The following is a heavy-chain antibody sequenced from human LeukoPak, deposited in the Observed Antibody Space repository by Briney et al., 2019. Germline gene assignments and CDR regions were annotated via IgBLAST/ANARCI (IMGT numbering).Heavy chain of an antibody. J-gene: IGHJ4*02. CDR1: GFTVSSNY. CDR3: ARPITIFGVVIIPFDS. CDR2: IYSGGST. Sequence: PGRSLRLSCAASGFTVSSNYMSWVRQAPGKGLEWVSVIYSGGSTYYADSVKGRFTISRDNSKNTLYLQMNSLRAEDTAVYYCARPITIFGVVIIPFDSWGKGTLVTVS. V-gene: IGHV3-66*01. D-gene: IGHD3-3*01.